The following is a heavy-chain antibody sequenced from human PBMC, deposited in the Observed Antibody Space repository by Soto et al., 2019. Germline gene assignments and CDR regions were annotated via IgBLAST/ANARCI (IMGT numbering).Heavy chain of an antibody. CDR2: ISYDGSNK. CDR1: GFTFSSYA. J-gene: IGHJ4*02. CDR3: ARQRVVSKMSYFDY. Sequence: QVQLVESGGGVVQPRRSLRLSWAASGFTFSSYAMHWVRQAPCKGLERVAVISYDGSNKYYADSVKGRFTISRDNSETTPYLLMNILRPVATAVYDCARQRVVSKMSYFDYLGREPLVTVS. D-gene: IGHD6-25*01. V-gene: IGHV3-30-3*01.